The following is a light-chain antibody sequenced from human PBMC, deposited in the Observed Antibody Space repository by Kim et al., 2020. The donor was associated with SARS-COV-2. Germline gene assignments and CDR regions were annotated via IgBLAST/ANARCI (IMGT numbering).Light chain of an antibody. CDR2: GAS. Sequence: DIQMTQSPSSLSASVGDRVTITCRASQDIRNDLGWYQQNPGRAPKRLIYGASSLQSGVPSRFSGSGSGTEFTLTISSVQPEDFATYFCLQNNTNPITFGPGTRVEIK. CDR1: QDIRND. J-gene: IGKJ5*01. CDR3: LQNNTNPIT. V-gene: IGKV1-17*01.